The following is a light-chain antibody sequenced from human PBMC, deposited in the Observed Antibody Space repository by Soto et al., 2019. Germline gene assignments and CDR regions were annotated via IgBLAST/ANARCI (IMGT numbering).Light chain of an antibody. V-gene: IGLV2-14*03. Sequence: QSALTQPASVSGSPGQSITISCTGTGNNVGGYNFVSWFQHHPGKAPKLIIFDVSSRPSGVSDRFSGSKSGNTASLTISGLQAEDEADYYCSSYTTSSTHLFGGGIKLTVL. J-gene: IGLJ2*01. CDR2: DVS. CDR1: GNNVGGYNF. CDR3: SSYTTSSTHL.